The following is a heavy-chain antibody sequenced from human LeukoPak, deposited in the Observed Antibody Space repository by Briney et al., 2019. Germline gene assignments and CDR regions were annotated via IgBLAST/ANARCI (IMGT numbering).Heavy chain of an antibody. CDR3: ARHNSRSYYSWFDY. CDR1: GCSFTNNW. Sequence: GESLKISCKGSGCSFTNNWIGWVRQMPGKGLEWMGNFYPGDSDTRYSPSFQGQVTITADKSISTAYLQWSSLKASGTAMYFCARHNSRSYYSWFDYWGQGTLVTVSS. V-gene: IGHV5-51*01. D-gene: IGHD1-26*01. J-gene: IGHJ4*02. CDR2: FYPGDSDT.